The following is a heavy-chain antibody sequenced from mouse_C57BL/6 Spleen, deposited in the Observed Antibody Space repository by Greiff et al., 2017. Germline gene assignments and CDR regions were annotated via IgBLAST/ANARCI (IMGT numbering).Heavy chain of an antibody. J-gene: IGHJ3*01. V-gene: IGHV1-50*01. D-gene: IGHD2-10*01. CDR2: IDPSDSYT. Sequence: QVQLQQSGAELVKPGASVKLSCKASGYTFTSYWMQWVKQRPGQGLEWIGEIDPSDSYTNYNQKFKGKATLPVDTSSSTAYMQLSSLTSGDSAVYYRATGPLPPFAYWGQGTLVTGSA. CDR3: ATGPLPPFAY. CDR1: GYTFTSYW.